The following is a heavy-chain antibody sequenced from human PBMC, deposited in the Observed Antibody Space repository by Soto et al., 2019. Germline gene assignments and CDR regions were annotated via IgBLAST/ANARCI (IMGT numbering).Heavy chain of an antibody. Sequence: GGSLRLSCAASGFTFSNFVMSWVRQAPGKGLEWISAINGSGNSTYYADSVKGRFTISRDNSKNTLYVQMNSLRAEDTAVYYCAKGAYYDFWSGYTAFDYWGQGALVTVSS. CDR1: GFTFSNFV. J-gene: IGHJ4*02. CDR2: INGSGNST. V-gene: IGHV3-23*01. D-gene: IGHD3-3*01. CDR3: AKGAYYDFWSGYTAFDY.